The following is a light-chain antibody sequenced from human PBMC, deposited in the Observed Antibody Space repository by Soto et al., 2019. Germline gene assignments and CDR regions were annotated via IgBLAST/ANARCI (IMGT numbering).Light chain of an antibody. CDR1: SSNIGNQY. V-gene: IGLV1-51*01. CDR2: DNY. Sequence: QSVLTQPPSVSAAPGQKVTISCPGSSSNIGNQYVSWYQQLPQTAPKHLIYDNYKRPSGIPDRFSGSKSGTSATLGIAGLQTGDEADYYCASWDGSLSAVVFGGGTKVTVL. J-gene: IGLJ2*01. CDR3: ASWDGSLSAVV.